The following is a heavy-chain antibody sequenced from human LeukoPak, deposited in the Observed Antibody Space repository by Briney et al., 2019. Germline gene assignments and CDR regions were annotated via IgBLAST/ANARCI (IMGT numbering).Heavy chain of an antibody. CDR2: IYHSGAA. D-gene: IGHD1-26*01. CDR3: VRGVGGEYFYFDR. V-gene: IGHV4-30-4*07. CDR1: GDSISSDGHS. J-gene: IGHJ4*02. Sequence: NTSETLSLTCGVSGDSISSDGHSWSWIRQPPGKGLEWVGYIYHSGAAYHSPSLKSRLALSVDTSNNQFSLRLRSVTAADTAVYYCVRGVGGEYFYFDRWGQGALVTVSA.